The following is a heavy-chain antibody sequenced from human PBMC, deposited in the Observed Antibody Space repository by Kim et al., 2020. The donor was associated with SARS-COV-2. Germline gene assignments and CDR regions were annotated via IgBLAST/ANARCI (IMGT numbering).Heavy chain of an antibody. CDR2: ISGDGSST. V-gene: IGHV3-74*01. J-gene: IGHJ2*01. CDR1: GFTFSSYW. CDR3: ASTFDS. Sequence: GGSLRLSCAASGFTFSSYWMHWVRQAPGKGLVWVSSISGDGSSTYYADSVKGRFTISRDNAKNTLYLQMNSLRAEDTAMYYCASTFDSSGHGAVVSVS.